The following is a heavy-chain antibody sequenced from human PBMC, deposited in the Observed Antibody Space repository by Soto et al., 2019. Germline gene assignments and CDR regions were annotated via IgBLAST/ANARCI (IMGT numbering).Heavy chain of an antibody. J-gene: IGHJ5*02. Sequence: QITLKESGPTLVKPTQTLTLTCTFSGFSLSTSGVGVGWIRQPPRKDLEWLALIYWDDDKRYSPSLKSRLTITKDTSKNQVVLTMTNMDPVDTATYYCARLAMVRGLEWFDPWGQGTLVTVSS. CDR3: ARLAMVRGLEWFDP. CDR1: GFSLSTSGVG. CDR2: IYWDDDK. V-gene: IGHV2-5*02. D-gene: IGHD3-10*01.